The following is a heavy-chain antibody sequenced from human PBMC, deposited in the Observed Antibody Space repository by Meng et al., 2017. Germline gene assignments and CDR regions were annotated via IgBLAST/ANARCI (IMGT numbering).Heavy chain of an antibody. Sequence: QVRLGRSGAEVKKPGASVKVSCKASGYTFTSYGISWVRQAPGQGLEWMGWISAYNGNTNYAQKLQGRVTMTTDTSTSTAYMELRSLRSDDTAVYYCARDLKRDHHLGEGGYWGQGTLVTVSS. D-gene: IGHD3-16*01. CDR2: ISAYNGNT. V-gene: IGHV1-18*01. CDR1: GYTFTSYG. J-gene: IGHJ4*02. CDR3: ARDLKRDHHLGEGGY.